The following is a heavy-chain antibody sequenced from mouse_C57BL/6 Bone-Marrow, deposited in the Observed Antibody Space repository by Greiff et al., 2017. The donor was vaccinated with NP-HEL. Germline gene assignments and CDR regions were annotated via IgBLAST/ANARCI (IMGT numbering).Heavy chain of an antibody. Sequence: EVQLQQSGPVLVKPGASVKMSCKASGYTFTDYYMNWVKQSPGKSLEWIGVINPYNGGTSYNQKFKGKATLTVDKSSSTAYMELNSLTSEDSAVYYCARGRDYYGSSVFDYWGQGTTLTVSS. D-gene: IGHD1-1*01. CDR2: INPYNGGT. J-gene: IGHJ2*01. CDR1: GYTFTDYY. CDR3: ARGRDYYGSSVFDY. V-gene: IGHV1-19*01.